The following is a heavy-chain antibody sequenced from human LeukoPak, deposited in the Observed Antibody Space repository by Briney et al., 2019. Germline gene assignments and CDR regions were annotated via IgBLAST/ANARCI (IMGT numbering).Heavy chain of an antibody. V-gene: IGHV3-48*01. J-gene: IGHJ3*02. Sequence: PGGSLRLSCAASGFTFSTYTMNWVRQAPGKGLEWVSYISSSSSIIYYADSMKGRFTISRDNAKNSLYLQMNSLRAEDTAVYYCARGPYGDYVDAFDIWGQGTMVTVSS. CDR3: ARGPYGDYVDAFDI. CDR1: GFTFSTYT. CDR2: ISSSSSII. D-gene: IGHD4-17*01.